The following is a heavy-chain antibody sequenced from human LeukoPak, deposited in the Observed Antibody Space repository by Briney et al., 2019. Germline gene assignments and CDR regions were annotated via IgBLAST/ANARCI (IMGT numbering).Heavy chain of an antibody. CDR2: IKQDGNEK. D-gene: IGHD3-22*01. V-gene: IGHV3-7*01. CDR3: ARGGYYYDSSPLDY. Sequence: GGSLRLSCAASGFTFSSYWMSWVRQAPGKGLERVANIKQDGNEKYYVDSVKGRFTISRDNAKNSLYLQMNSLRAEDTAVYYCARGGYYYDSSPLDYWGQGTLVTVSS. J-gene: IGHJ4*02. CDR1: GFTFSSYW.